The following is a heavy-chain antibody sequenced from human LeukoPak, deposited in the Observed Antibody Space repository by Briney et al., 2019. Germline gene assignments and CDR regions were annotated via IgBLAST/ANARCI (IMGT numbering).Heavy chain of an antibody. CDR1: GGSFSGYY. V-gene: IGHV4-34*01. CDR2: INHSGST. Sequence: SGTLSLTCAVYGGSFSGYYWSWISQPPGKGLEWIGEINHSGSTNYNPSLKSRVTMSVDTSKNQFSLKLSSVTAADTAVYYCARSNYVWGSYRPRQSDAFDIWGQGTMVTVSS. D-gene: IGHD3-16*02. J-gene: IGHJ3*02. CDR3: ARSNYVWGSYRPRQSDAFDI.